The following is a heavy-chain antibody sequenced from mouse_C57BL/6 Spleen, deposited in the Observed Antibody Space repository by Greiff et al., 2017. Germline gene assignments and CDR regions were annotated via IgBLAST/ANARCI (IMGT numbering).Heavy chain of an antibody. J-gene: IGHJ4*01. CDR1: GYTFTSYW. CDR2: IDPSDSET. Sequence: VQLQQPGAELVRPGSSVKLSCKASGYTFTSYWMHWVKQRPIQGLEWIGNIDPSDSETHYNQKFKDKATLTVDKSSSTAYMQLSSLTSEDSAVYYCARGSYYSNCSAMDYWGQGTSVTVSS. CDR3: ARGSYYSNCSAMDY. D-gene: IGHD2-5*01. V-gene: IGHV1-52*01.